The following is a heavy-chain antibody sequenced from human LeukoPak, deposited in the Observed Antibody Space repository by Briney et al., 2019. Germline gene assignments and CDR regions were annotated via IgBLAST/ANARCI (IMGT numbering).Heavy chain of an antibody. D-gene: IGHD1-26*01. CDR2: ISYDGSNK. CDR3: AKEGYSGSYYPLGDYYYYYMDV. CDR1: GFTFSSYG. Sequence: RTGGSLRLSCAASGFTFSSYGMHWVRQAPGKGLEWVAVISYDGSNKYYADSVKGRFTISRDNSKNTLYLQMNSLRAEDTAVYYCAKEGYSGSYYPLGDYYYYYMDVWGKGTTVTVSS. V-gene: IGHV3-30*18. J-gene: IGHJ6*03.